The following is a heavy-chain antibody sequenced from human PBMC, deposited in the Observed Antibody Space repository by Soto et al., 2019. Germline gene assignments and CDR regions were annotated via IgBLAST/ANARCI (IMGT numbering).Heavy chain of an antibody. J-gene: IGHJ4*02. CDR1: GFSLTTNGVG. CDR2: LYWDTDKDDE. V-gene: IGHV2-5*02. D-gene: IGHD1-1*01. Sequence: QITLKESGPTLVKPTQTLTLTCTFSGFSLTTNGVGVGLFRQPPGKALEWLALLYWDTDKDDEEYSPSLRNRLTLTKYASKNQAALTMTNMAPVDTATYYCAHGRGGVLTYWGQGNLVTVSS. CDR3: AHGRGGVLTY.